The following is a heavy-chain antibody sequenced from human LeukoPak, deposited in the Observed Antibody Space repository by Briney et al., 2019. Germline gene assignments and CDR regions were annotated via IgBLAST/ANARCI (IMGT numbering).Heavy chain of an antibody. CDR1: GGSFSGCY. Sequence: SETLSLTCAVYGGSFSGCYWSWIRQPPGKGLEWIGEINHSGSTNYNPSLKGRVTISVDTSKNQFSLKLSSVTAADTAVYYCARLGLESGTIDLDAGSHDYWGQGTLVTVPS. CDR2: INHSGST. J-gene: IGHJ4*02. D-gene: IGHD1-7*01. CDR3: ARLGLESGTIDLDAGSHDY. V-gene: IGHV4-34*01.